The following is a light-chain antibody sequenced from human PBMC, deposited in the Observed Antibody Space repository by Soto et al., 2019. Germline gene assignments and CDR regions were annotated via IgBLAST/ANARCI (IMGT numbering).Light chain of an antibody. J-gene: IGKJ5*01. CDR3: QQYNSYSGA. CDR2: DAS. V-gene: IGKV1-5*01. Sequence: DIQMTQSPSTPSASVGDRVTITCRASQSVSSWLAWYQQKPGKAPKLLIYDASSLKSGVPSRFSGSGSGTEFTLTISSLQPDDFATYYCQQYNSYSGAFGQGTRLEIK. CDR1: QSVSSW.